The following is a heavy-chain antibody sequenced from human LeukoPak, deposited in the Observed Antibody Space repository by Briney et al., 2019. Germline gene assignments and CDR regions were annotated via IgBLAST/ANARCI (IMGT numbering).Heavy chain of an antibody. Sequence: SETLSLTCTVSGGSISSGGYYWSWLRRHPGKGLEWIGYIYYSGSTYYNPSPKSRVTISVDTSKNQFSLKLSSVTAADTAVYYCARAPVFGVVIIGWFDPWGQGTLVTVSS. D-gene: IGHD3-3*01. V-gene: IGHV4-31*03. CDR1: GGSISSGGYY. CDR3: ARAPVFGVVIIGWFDP. J-gene: IGHJ5*02. CDR2: IYYSGST.